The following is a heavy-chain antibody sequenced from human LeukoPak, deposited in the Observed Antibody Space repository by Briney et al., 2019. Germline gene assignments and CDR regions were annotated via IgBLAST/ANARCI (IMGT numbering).Heavy chain of an antibody. Sequence: SETLSPTCSGSSGSIRSYYWSSIRQPPRKGLEGIGYVYYSGSTNYNPSLKSRVIISVDTSENQSSLKLSSVTAADTAVYYCARSELLWFGGVNSGFDYWGQGTLVTVSS. CDR1: SGSIRSYY. CDR3: ARSELLWFGGVNSGFDY. D-gene: IGHD3-10*01. CDR2: VYYSGST. J-gene: IGHJ4*02. V-gene: IGHV4-59*01.